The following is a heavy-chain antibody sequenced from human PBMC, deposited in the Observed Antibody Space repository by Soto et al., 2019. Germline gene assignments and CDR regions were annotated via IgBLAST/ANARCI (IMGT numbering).Heavy chain of an antibody. J-gene: IGHJ6*03. D-gene: IGHD2-15*01. CDR3: ARGLDARYCSGGSCYYMDV. Sequence: LSLTCTVSGGSISSGGYYWSWIRQHPGKGLEWIGYIYYSGSTYYDPSLKSRVTISVDTSKNQFSLKLSSVTAADSAVYYCARGLDARYCSGGSCYYMDVWGKGTTVTVSS. CDR1: GGSISSGGYY. CDR2: IYYSGST. V-gene: IGHV4-31*03.